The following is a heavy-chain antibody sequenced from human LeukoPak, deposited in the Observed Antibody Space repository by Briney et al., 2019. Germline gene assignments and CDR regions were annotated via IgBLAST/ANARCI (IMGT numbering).Heavy chain of an antibody. CDR2: LSGSGDIT. Sequence: GGSLRLSCAASGFTFSNYGMYWVRQAPGKGLEWVSGLSGSGDITYYTDSVKGRFTISRDNSKNTLYLEMNNLGAEDTALYYCAKRGNAISFFDPWGQGTLVTVSS. CDR3: AKRGNAISFFDP. J-gene: IGHJ5*02. CDR1: GFTFSNYG. V-gene: IGHV3-23*01. D-gene: IGHD2/OR15-2a*01.